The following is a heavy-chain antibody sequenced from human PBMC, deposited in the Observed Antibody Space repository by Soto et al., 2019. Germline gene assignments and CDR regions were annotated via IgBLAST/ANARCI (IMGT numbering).Heavy chain of an antibody. V-gene: IGHV1-69*18. Sequence: QVQLVQSGAELKKPGSSVKVSCSASGVTFSSYAFTWVRQAPGQGLEWMGNIIPVFRTSNYAQGFQGRLTISADESTNTISIILRSLRTDDTAVYFCAKDGSWDGGGGESWGQGTLVIVSS. J-gene: IGHJ4*02. CDR3: AKDGSWDGGGGES. CDR1: GVTFSSYA. D-gene: IGHD3-10*01. CDR2: IIPVFRTS.